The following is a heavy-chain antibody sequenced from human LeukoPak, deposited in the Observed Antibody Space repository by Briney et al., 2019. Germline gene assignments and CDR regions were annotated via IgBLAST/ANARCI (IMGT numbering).Heavy chain of an antibody. CDR1: GFTFSSYA. CDR3: AMGVSGYNYGPVDY. CDR2: ISTNGGST. Sequence: GGSLRLSCAASGFTFSSYAMYWVRQAPGKGLEYVSAISTNGGSTYYANSVKGRFTISRDNSKDTLYLQMNNLRVEDTAVYYCAMGVSGYNYGPVDYWGQGSLVTVSS. D-gene: IGHD5-18*01. V-gene: IGHV3-64*01. J-gene: IGHJ4*02.